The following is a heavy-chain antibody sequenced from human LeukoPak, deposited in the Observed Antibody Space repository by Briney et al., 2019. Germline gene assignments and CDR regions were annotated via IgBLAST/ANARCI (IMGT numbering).Heavy chain of an antibody. V-gene: IGHV4-39*01. D-gene: IGHD3-10*01. CDR3: ARHYITMVRGVMYYFDY. CDR2: IYYSGST. CDR1: GGSISSSSYY. J-gene: IGHJ4*02. Sequence: SETLSLTCTVSGGSISSSSYYWGWIRQPPGKGLEWIGSIYYSGSTYYNPSLKSRVTISVDTSKNQFSLKLSSVTDADTAVYYCARHYITMVRGVMYYFDYWGQGTLVTVSS.